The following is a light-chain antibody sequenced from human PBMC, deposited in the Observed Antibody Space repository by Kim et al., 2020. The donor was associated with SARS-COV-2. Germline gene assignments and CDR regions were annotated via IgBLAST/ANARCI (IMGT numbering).Light chain of an antibody. V-gene: IGLV2-11*01. CDR3: CSYAGTYTWV. CDR2: DVS. J-gene: IGLJ3*02. Sequence: GQSVTLSCTGTSSDVGGYNYVSCYQHHPGKAPKLMIYDVSKRPSGVPDRFSGSKSGNTASLTISGLQAEDEADYYCCSYAGTYTWVFGGGTQLTVL. CDR1: SSDVGGYNY.